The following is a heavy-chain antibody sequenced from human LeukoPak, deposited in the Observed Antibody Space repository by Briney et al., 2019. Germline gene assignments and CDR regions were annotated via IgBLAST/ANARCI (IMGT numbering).Heavy chain of an antibody. Sequence: SVKISCKASVVTFSSYAISWVRQAPGQGLEWMGGVIPIFGTANYAQKFQGRVTITADKSTSTAYMELRSLRSDDTAVYYCARAYLVVPAAIRSTDAFDIWGQGTMVTVSS. D-gene: IGHD2-2*02. V-gene: IGHV1-69*06. CDR2: VIPIFGTA. CDR1: VVTFSSYA. CDR3: ARAYLVVPAAIRSTDAFDI. J-gene: IGHJ3*02.